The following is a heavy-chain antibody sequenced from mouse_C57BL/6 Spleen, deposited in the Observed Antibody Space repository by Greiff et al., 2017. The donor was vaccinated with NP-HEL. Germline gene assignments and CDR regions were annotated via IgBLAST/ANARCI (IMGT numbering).Heavy chain of an antibody. J-gene: IGHJ1*03. CDR2: ISDGGSYT. CDR3: ASLYDYDVGYWYFDV. D-gene: IGHD2-4*01. CDR1: GFTFSSYA. V-gene: IGHV5-4*03. Sequence: EVKLMESGGGLVKPGGSLKLSCAASGFTFSSYAMSWVRQTPEKRLEWVATISDGGSYTYYPDNVKGRFTISRDNAKNTTYLQLSHLKSEDTAMYYCASLYDYDVGYWYFDVWGTVTTVTVAS.